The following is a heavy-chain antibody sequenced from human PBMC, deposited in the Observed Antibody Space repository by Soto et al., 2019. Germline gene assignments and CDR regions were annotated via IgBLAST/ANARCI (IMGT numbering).Heavy chain of an antibody. D-gene: IGHD1-26*01. Sequence: QVQLVEAGGGVVKPGRSLRLSCAASGFSLSGHAMHWVRQAPGKGLDWVAGISLDGTNTFYADSVKGRFTISRDNAKKMVFLQVNSLQVDDTAVYYCARDLSGSYYGVSGLDPWGQVTLVTVSS. J-gene: IGHJ5*02. CDR2: ISLDGTNT. CDR1: GFSLSGHA. V-gene: IGHV3-30-3*01. CDR3: ARDLSGSYYGVSGLDP.